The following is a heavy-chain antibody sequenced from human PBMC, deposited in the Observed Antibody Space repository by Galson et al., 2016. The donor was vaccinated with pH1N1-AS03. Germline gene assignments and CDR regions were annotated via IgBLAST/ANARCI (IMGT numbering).Heavy chain of an antibody. CDR3: AKDHPAVAGAWFFQH. V-gene: IGHV3-23*01. D-gene: IGHD6-19*01. Sequence: SLRLSCAVSGFTFSSYAMSWVRQAPGKELEWVSVINGDGGTTYYAGSVKGRFTISRDNSKYTLYLQMNSLSAEDTAVYYCAKDHPAVAGAWFFQHWGLGTLVTVSA. CDR2: INGDGGTT. J-gene: IGHJ1*01. CDR1: GFTFSSYA.